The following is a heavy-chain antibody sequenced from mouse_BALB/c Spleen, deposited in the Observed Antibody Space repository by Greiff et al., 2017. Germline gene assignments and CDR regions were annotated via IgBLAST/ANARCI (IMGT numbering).Heavy chain of an antibody. V-gene: IGHV5-12-2*01. Sequence: EVQGVESGGGLVQPGGSLKLSCAASGFTFSSYTMSWVRQTPEKRLEWVAYISNGGGSTYYPDTVKGRFTISRDNAKNTLYLQMSSLKSEDTAMYYCARQGSSGYYYYAMDYWGQGTSVTVSS. J-gene: IGHJ4*01. CDR1: GFTFSSYT. D-gene: IGHD3-1*01. CDR3: ARQGSSGYYYYAMDY. CDR2: ISNGGGST.